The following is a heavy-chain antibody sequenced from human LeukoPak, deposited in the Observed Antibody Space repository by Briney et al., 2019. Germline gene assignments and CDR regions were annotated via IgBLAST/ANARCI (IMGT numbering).Heavy chain of an antibody. Sequence: PSETLSLTCTVSGGSISSYYWSWIRQPPGKGLEWIGYIYYSGSTNYNPSLKSRVTISVDTSKNQFSLKLSSVTAADTAVYYCARDTPLGNWFDPWGQGTLVTVSS. CDR2: IYYSGST. CDR1: GGSISSYY. J-gene: IGHJ5*02. V-gene: IGHV4-59*12. CDR3: ARDTPLGNWFDP. D-gene: IGHD7-27*01.